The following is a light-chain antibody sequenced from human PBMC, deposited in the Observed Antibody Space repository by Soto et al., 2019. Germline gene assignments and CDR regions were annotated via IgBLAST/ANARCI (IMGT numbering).Light chain of an antibody. CDR3: QQPNSFPLT. J-gene: IGKJ4*01. Sequence: DIQMTQSPASVSASVGDRVTITCRSSQGISSWLAWYQQKPGKAPKLLIYAASSLQSGLPSRFSGSVSRTDFTLTISSLQPEYFAPYYCQQPNSFPLTFVRRTQVEIK. CDR2: AAS. CDR1: QGISSW. V-gene: IGKV1-12*01.